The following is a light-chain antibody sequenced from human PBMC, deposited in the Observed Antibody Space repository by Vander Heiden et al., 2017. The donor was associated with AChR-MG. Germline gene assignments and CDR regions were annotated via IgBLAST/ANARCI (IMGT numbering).Light chain of an antibody. V-gene: IGLV3-1*01. J-gene: IGLJ1*01. Sequence: SYELTQPPSVSVSPGQTASITCSGDKLGDKYACWYQQKPGQSPVLVIYQDSKRPSGIPGRFSGSNSGNTATLTISGTQAMDEADYYCQAWDSSTFHVFGTGTKVTVL. CDR1: KLGDKY. CDR3: QAWDSSTFHV. CDR2: QDS.